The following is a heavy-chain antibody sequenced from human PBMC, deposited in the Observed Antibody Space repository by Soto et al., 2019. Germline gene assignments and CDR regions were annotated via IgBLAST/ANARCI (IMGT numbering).Heavy chain of an antibody. V-gene: IGHV3-74*01. CDR1: GFTFSSYW. CDR2: INSDGSST. Sequence: EVQLVESGGGLVQPGGSLRLSCAASGFTFSSYWMHWVRQAPGKGLVWVSRINSDGSSTSYADSVKGRFTISRDNAKNTLYLQMNSLRAEDTAVYYCARVQHNNWNYFLYYYYYGMDVWDQGTTVTVSS. CDR3: ARVQHNNWNYFLYYYYYGMDV. J-gene: IGHJ6*02. D-gene: IGHD1-7*01.